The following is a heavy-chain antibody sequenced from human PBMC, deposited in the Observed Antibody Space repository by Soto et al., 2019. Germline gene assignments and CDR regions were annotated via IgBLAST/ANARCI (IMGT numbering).Heavy chain of an antibody. V-gene: IGHV1-18*01. Sequence: ASVKVSCKASGYTFTSYGISWVRQAPGQGLEWMGWISAYNGNTNYAQKLQGRVTMTTDTSTSTAYMELRSLRSDDTAVYYCARDYYGSGEGGWFDPWGQGTLVTVSS. J-gene: IGHJ5*02. CDR3: ARDYYGSGEGGWFDP. CDR1: GYTFTSYG. D-gene: IGHD3-10*01. CDR2: ISAYNGNT.